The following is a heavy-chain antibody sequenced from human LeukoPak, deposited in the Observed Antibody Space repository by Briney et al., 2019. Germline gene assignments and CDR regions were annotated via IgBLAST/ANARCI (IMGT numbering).Heavy chain of an antibody. D-gene: IGHD2-8*01. CDR1: GYTFTSYY. J-gene: IGHJ4*02. V-gene: IGHV1-46*01. CDR2: INPSSGST. CDR3: ASGGGSTYGIRAFDY. Sequence: ASVKVSCKASGYTFTSYYMHWVRQAPGQGLEWMAIINPSSGSTNYAQRFQGRVSMTRDMSTNTVYLELSSLRSEDTAVFFCASGGGSTYGIRAFDYWGQGTLVTVSS.